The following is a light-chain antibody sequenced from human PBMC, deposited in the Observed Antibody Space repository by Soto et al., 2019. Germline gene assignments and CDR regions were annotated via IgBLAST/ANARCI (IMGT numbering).Light chain of an antibody. Sequence: EIVLTQSPATLSLSPGERATLSCGASQSVSSSYLAWYQQQPGQPPRLLMFGASTRATGIPARISGSGSGTEFTLTISSLQSEDFAVYYCQQYNSWPLTFGGGTKVDIK. CDR2: GAS. J-gene: IGKJ4*01. CDR3: QQYNSWPLT. CDR1: QSVSSSY. V-gene: IGKV3-15*01.